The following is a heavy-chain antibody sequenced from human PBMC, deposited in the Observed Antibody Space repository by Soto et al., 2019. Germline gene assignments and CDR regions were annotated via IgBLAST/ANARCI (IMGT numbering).Heavy chain of an antibody. Sequence: SETLSLTCVVSGGSFSGHFWSWIRQPPGKGLEWIGEINHSGSTNYNPSLKSRVTISVDTSKNQFSLRLSSVTAADTAVYYCVGWAVGIMIFGVPKDYWGQGALVTVSS. V-gene: IGHV4-34*01. J-gene: IGHJ4*02. CDR2: INHSGST. CDR1: GGSFSGHF. CDR3: VGWAVGIMIFGVPKDY. D-gene: IGHD3-3*01.